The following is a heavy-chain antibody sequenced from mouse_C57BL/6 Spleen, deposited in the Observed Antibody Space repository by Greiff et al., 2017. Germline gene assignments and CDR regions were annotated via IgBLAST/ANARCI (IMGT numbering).Heavy chain of an antibody. D-gene: IGHD1-1*01. Sequence: EVKVVESGGGLVQPKGSLKLSCAASGFTFNTYAMHWVRQAPGKGLACVARIRSTSSNYATYYADSVKDRFTISRDDSQSLLYLQMNNLKTEETAMYYGVRAPCYYGSSPYFDYWGQGTTLTVAS. J-gene: IGHJ2*01. CDR2: IRSTSSNYAT. CDR1: GFTFNTYA. V-gene: IGHV10-3*01. CDR3: VRAPCYYGSSPYFDY.